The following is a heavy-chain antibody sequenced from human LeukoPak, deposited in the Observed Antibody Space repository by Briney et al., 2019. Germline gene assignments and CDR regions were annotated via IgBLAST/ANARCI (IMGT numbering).Heavy chain of an antibody. Sequence: ASVKVSCKASGGTFSSYAISWVRQAPGQGLEWMGGIIPIFGTANYAQKFQGRVTITADESTSTAYMELSSLRSEDTAVYYCASSYSSSWPYYYYYYMDVWGKGTTVTVSS. D-gene: IGHD6-13*01. V-gene: IGHV1-69*13. CDR1: GGTFSSYA. CDR3: ASSYSSSWPYYYYYYMDV. J-gene: IGHJ6*03. CDR2: IIPIFGTA.